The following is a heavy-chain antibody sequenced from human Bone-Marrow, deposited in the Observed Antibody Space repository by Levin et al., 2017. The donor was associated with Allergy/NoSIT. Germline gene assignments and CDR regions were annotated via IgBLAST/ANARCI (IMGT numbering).Heavy chain of an antibody. CDR3: ARDRAHYYASGSYFNS. D-gene: IGHD3-10*01. CDR2: ISWNSANM. Sequence: PGESLKISCVASGFTFDDFALHWVRQAPGKGLEWVSGISWNSANMGYADSVKGRFTISRDNAKNSLFLQMNSLRPEDTALYYCARDRAHYYASGSYFNSWGQGTLVTVSS. CDR1: GFTFDDFA. J-gene: IGHJ4*02. V-gene: IGHV3-9*01.